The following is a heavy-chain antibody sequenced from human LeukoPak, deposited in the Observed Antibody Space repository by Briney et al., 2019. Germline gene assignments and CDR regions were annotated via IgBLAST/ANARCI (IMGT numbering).Heavy chain of an antibody. D-gene: IGHD2-2*01. V-gene: IGHV1-18*01. Sequence: GASVKVSCKASGYTFTSYGISWVRQAPGQGLGWMGGSTAYNGNTNYAQKLQGRVTTNTDTSTSTAYMELRSLRSDDTAVYYCARDMGTGYCSSTSCYVYWGQGTLVTVSS. CDR1: GYTFTSYG. CDR3: ARDMGTGYCSSTSCYVY. J-gene: IGHJ4*02. CDR2: STAYNGNT.